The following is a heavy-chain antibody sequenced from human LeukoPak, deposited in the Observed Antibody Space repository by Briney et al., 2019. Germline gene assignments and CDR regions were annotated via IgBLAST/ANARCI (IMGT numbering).Heavy chain of an antibody. D-gene: IGHD4-17*01. Sequence: GGSLRLSCAASGFTFSSYWMSWVRQAPGKGLEWVANIKQDGSEKYYVDSVKGRFTISRDNARNSLYLQMNSLGAEDTAVYYCARQNRYGDYGDYWGQGTLVTVSS. CDR3: ARQNRYGDYGDY. V-gene: IGHV3-7*01. CDR1: GFTFSSYW. J-gene: IGHJ4*02. CDR2: IKQDGSEK.